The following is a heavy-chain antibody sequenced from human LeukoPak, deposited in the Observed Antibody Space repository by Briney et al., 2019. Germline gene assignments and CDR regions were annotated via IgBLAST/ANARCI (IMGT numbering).Heavy chain of an antibody. CDR2: ITIDGSDT. D-gene: IGHD2-21*01. CDR1: GFTFTDYW. Sequence: PGGSLRLSCAASGFTFTDYWMHWARHTPGKGLVWVSRITIDGSDTTYADSVKGRFTISRDNAQNTVYLQMNSLRAEDTAIYYCASGGDAFSTYYWGQGTLVTVSS. CDR3: ASGGDAFSTYY. V-gene: IGHV3-74*01. J-gene: IGHJ4*02.